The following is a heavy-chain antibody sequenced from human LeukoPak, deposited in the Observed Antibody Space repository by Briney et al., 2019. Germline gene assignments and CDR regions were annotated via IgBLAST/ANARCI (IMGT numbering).Heavy chain of an antibody. CDR1: GYTFTSYY. CDR3: ASSPGTGDSSGYYYCSFDY. CDR2: INPSGGST. J-gene: IGHJ4*02. V-gene: IGHV1-46*01. Sequence: GASVKVSCKASGYTFTSYYMHWVRQAPGQGLEWMGIINPSGGSTSYAQKFQGRVTITADESTSTAYMELSSLRSEDTAVYYCASSPGTGDSSGYYYCSFDYWGQGTLVTVSS. D-gene: IGHD3-22*01.